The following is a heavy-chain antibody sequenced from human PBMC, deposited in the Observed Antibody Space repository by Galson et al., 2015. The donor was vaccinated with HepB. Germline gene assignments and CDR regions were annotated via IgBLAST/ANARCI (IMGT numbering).Heavy chain of an antibody. CDR1: GGSISSSSYY. D-gene: IGHD3-3*01. J-gene: IGHJ5*02. CDR2: IYYSGST. V-gene: IGHV4-39*01. Sequence: ETLSLTCTVSGGSISSSSYYWGWIRQPPGKGLEWIGSIYYSGSTYYNPSLKSRVTISVDTSKNQFSLKLSSVTAADTAVYYCARHISDFWSGYPPVNWFDPWGQGTLVTVSS. CDR3: ARHISDFWSGYPPVNWFDP.